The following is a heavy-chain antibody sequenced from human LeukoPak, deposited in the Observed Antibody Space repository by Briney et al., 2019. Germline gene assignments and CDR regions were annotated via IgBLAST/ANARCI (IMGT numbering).Heavy chain of an antibody. J-gene: IGHJ6*02. CDR3: ARQMGSSSWYKYGGYYYGMDV. CDR2: IYTSGST. CDR1: GGSISSYY. V-gene: IGHV4-4*07. D-gene: IGHD6-13*01. Sequence: SETLSLTCSVSGGSISSYYWSWIRQPAGKGLEWIGRIYTSGSTNYNPSLKSRVTMSVDTSKDQISLNLSSVTAADTAVYYCARQMGSSSWYKYGGYYYGMDVWGHGTTVTVSS.